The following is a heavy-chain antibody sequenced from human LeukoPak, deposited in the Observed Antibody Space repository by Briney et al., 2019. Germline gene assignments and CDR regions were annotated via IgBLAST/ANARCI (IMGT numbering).Heavy chain of an antibody. CDR2: IYPGDSDT. Sequence: GESLKIYCKGSGYSFTSYWIGWVRQMPGKGLEWMGIIYPGDSDTRYSPSFQGQVTISADKSLSTAYLQWSSLKASDTAMYYCGRRQSSGWFDYWGQGTPVTVSS. D-gene: IGHD6-19*01. J-gene: IGHJ5*01. V-gene: IGHV5-51*01. CDR3: GRRQSSGWFDY. CDR1: GYSFTSYW.